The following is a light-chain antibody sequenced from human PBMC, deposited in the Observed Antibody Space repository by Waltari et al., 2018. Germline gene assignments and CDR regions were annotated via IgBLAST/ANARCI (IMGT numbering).Light chain of an antibody. CDR3: QQYNNWPSG. V-gene: IGKV3-15*01. CDR2: GAS. J-gene: IGKJ3*01. Sequence: ETVMTHSPATLSVSPGERATLSCRASQSVSSNLAWYQQKPGQAPRLLIYGASTRATGIPARFSGSGSGTEFTLTISSLQSEDFAVYYCQQYNNWPSGFGPGTKVDIK. CDR1: QSVSSN.